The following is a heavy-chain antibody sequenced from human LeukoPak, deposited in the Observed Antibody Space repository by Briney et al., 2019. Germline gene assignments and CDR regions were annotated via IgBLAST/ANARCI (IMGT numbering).Heavy chain of an antibody. V-gene: IGHV4-34*04. J-gene: IGHJ4*02. D-gene: IGHD4-17*01. CDR2: INHSGYT. Sequence: SETLSLTCAVSGVSFDDYYWAWVRQTPGKGLEWIGEINHSGYTNDSPSLKSRAILSVDTSRKQFSLNLRSVTVADAGIYYCTRMTTGHDYWGQGTLVTVSS. CDR3: TRMTTGHDY. CDR1: GVSFDDYY.